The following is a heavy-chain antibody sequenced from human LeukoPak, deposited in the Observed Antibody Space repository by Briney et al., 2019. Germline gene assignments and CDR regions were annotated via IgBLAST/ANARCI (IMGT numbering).Heavy chain of an antibody. CDR2: ISAYNGNT. V-gene: IGHV1-18*01. CDR1: GYTFTSYG. Sequence: ASVKVSCMASGYTFTSYGISWVRQAPGQGLERMGWISAYNGNTNYAQSLQGRVTMTTDTSTNTAYMELRSLRSDDTAVYYCARVFSGGTNSAGYWGQGTLVTVSS. CDR3: ARVFSGGTNSAGY. J-gene: IGHJ4*02. D-gene: IGHD1-1*01.